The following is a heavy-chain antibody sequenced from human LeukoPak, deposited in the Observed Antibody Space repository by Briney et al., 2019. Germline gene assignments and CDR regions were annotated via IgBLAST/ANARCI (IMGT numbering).Heavy chain of an antibody. CDR1: GFTFSSYW. Sequence: GGSLRLSCAASGFTFSSYWMSWVRQAPGKGLEWAANIKQDGSEKYYVDSVKGRFTISRDNAKNSLYLQMNSLRAEDTAVYYCARDRLYYDSSGYDYWGQGTLVTVSS. J-gene: IGHJ4*02. V-gene: IGHV3-7*01. D-gene: IGHD3-22*01. CDR2: IKQDGSEK. CDR3: ARDRLYYDSSGYDY.